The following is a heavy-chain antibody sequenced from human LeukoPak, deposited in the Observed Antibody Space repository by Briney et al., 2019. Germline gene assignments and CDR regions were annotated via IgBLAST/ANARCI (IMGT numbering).Heavy chain of an antibody. D-gene: IGHD3-3*01. J-gene: IGHJ6*02. Sequence: GGSLRLSCAASGFTFSDYYMSWIRQAPGKGLEWVSYISSSGRTIYYADSVKGRFTISRDNAKNSLYLQMNSLRAEDTAVYYCARCGYDFWSGAPGPLYGMDVWGQGATVTVSS. CDR1: GFTFSDYY. CDR2: ISSSGRTI. V-gene: IGHV3-11*01. CDR3: ARCGYDFWSGAPGPLYGMDV.